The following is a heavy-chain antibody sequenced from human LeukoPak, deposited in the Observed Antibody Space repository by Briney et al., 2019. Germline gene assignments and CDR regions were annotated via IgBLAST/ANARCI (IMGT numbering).Heavy chain of an antibody. D-gene: IGHD3-22*01. V-gene: IGHV3-30*02. J-gene: IGHJ4*02. CDR3: AKEGYYDSSGPDY. Sequence: PGGSLRLSCAASGFTFSSYGMHWVRQAPGKGLDGVAFIRYDGSNKYYADSVKGRFTISRDNSKNTLYLQTNSLRAEDTAVYYCAKEGYYDSSGPDYWGQGTLVTVST. CDR1: GFTFSSYG. CDR2: IRYDGSNK.